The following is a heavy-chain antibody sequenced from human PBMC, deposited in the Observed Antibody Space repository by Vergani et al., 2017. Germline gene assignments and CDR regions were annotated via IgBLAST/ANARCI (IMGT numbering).Heavy chain of an antibody. CDR2: IYHSGST. J-gene: IGHJ5*02. CDR3: ARENSHVNWFDP. V-gene: IGHV4-30-2*01. CDR1: GGSISSGGYS. Sequence: QLQLQESGSGLVKPSQTLSLTCAVSGGSISSGGYSWSWIRQPPGKGLEWIGYIYHSGSTYYNPSLKSRVTLSVDRAKNQFSLKLSSVTAADTAVYYCARENSHVNWFDPWGQGTLVTVSS.